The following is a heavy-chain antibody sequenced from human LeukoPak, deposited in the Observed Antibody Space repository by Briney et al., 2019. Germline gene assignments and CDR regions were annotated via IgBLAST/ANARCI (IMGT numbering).Heavy chain of an antibody. CDR2: ISGSGGTT. J-gene: IGHJ4*02. Sequence: PGGSLRLSCVASGFTFSSYAMTWVRQAPGKGLEWVSAISGSGGTTYHADSVKGRFTISRDNSKNTLYTQMNGLRAEDTAIYYCAKGQIGYCSGGSCYPVDYWGQGILVTVSS. CDR1: GFTFSSYA. V-gene: IGHV3-23*01. CDR3: AKGQIGYCSGGSCYPVDY. D-gene: IGHD2-15*01.